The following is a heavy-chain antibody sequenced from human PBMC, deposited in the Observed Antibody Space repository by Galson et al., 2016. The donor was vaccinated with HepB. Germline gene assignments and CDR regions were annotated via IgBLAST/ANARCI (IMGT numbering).Heavy chain of an antibody. J-gene: IGHJ6*04. Sequence: SLRLSCAASGFTFSYYNVHWVRQAPGKGLEWVAVISYDGSNQYFSDSVTGRFTTSCVNSKNNVYLQMNSLRVEDTAVYYCATGVLERNYYGSGNYYKRADYFYYYGVDVWGKGTTVTVSS. CDR3: ATGVLERNYYGSGNYYKRADYFYYYGVDV. CDR1: GFTFSYYN. CDR2: ISYDGSNQ. D-gene: IGHD3-10*01. V-gene: IGHV3-30-3*01.